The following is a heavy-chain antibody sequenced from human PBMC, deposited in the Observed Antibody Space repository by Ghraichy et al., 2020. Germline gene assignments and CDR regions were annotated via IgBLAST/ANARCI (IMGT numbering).Heavy chain of an antibody. J-gene: IGHJ4*02. D-gene: IGHD6-19*01. V-gene: IGHV4-34*01. Sequence: SQTLSLTCAVYGGSFSGYYWSWIRQPPGKGLEWIGEINHSGSTNYNPSLKSRVTISVDTSKNQFSLKLSSVTAADTAVYYCAETGYRRIAVAGRSGYWGQGTLVTVSS. CDR2: INHSGST. CDR1: GGSFSGYY. CDR3: AETGYRRIAVAGRSGY.